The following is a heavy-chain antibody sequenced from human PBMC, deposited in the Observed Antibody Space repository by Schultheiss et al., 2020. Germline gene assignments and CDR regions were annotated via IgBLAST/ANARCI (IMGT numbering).Heavy chain of an antibody. CDR1: GDSISSGYW. D-gene: IGHD3-16*01. J-gene: IGHJ4*02. Sequence: SETLSLTCAVSGDSISSGYWWTWVRHPPGKRLEWIGEINHSGSTNYNPSLKSRVTISVDTSKIQFSLKLRSVTAADTGVYFCARDGRYGVISIGMDVWGQGTLVTVSS. CDR2: INHSGST. CDR3: ARDGRYGVISIGMDV. V-gene: IGHV4-4*02.